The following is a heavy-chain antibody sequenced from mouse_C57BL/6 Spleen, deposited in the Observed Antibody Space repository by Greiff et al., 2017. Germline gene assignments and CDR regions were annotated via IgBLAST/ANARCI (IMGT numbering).Heavy chain of an antibody. CDR3: AREPGVTTGAMDY. J-gene: IGHJ4*01. CDR2: IHPNSGST. Sequence: QVQLQQPGAELVKPGASVKLSCKASGYTFTSYWMHWVKQRPGQGLEWIGMIHPNSGSTNYNEKFKSKATLTVDKSSSTAYMQLSSLTSEDSAVYYCAREPGVTTGAMDYWGQGTSVTVSS. CDR1: GYTFTSYW. V-gene: IGHV1-64*01. D-gene: IGHD2-2*01.